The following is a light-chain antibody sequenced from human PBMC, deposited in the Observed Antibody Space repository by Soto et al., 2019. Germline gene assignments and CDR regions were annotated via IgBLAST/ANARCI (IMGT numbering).Light chain of an antibody. V-gene: IGKV3-20*01. CDR1: QSISNNY. J-gene: IGKJ2*01. CDR2: GAS. Sequence: ENVLTQSPDILSLSPGERVTLSCRASQSISNNYLAWYQQKPGQAHRVLIYGASSRATGIPDRFSGSGSGTDFTLTIIRLQPEDFALYYCQQYGRSLPTFGRGTKLEIK. CDR3: QQYGRSLPT.